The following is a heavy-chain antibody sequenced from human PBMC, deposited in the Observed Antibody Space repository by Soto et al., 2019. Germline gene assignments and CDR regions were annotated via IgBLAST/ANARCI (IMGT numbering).Heavy chain of an antibody. CDR3: ARERGNTMIVVDYFDY. J-gene: IGHJ4*02. D-gene: IGHD3-22*01. CDR2: ISSSSSTI. Sequence: GGSLRLSCAASGFTFSSYSMNWVRQAPGKGLEWVSYISSSSSTIYYADSVKGRFTISRDNAKNSLYLQMNSLRDEDTAVYYCARERGNTMIVVDYFDYWGQGTLVTVSS. CDR1: GFTFSSYS. V-gene: IGHV3-48*02.